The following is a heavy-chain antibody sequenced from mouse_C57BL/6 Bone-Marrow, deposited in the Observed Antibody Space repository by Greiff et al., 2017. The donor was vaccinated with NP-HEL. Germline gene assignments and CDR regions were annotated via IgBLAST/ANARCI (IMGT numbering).Heavy chain of an antibody. D-gene: IGHD6-1*01. V-gene: IGHV5-6*02. CDR3: ARHASVFYFDY. J-gene: IGHJ2*01. CDR2: ISSGGSYT. Sequence: DVKLVESGGDLVKPGGSLKLSCAASGFTFSSYGMSWVRQTPDKRLEWVATISSGGSYTYYPDSVKGRFTISRDNAKNTLYLQMSSLKSEDTAMYYCARHASVFYFDYWGQGTTLTVSS. CDR1: GFTFSSYG.